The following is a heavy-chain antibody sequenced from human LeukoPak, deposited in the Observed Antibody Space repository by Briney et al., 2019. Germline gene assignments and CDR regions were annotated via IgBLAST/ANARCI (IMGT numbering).Heavy chain of an antibody. CDR1: GYNFTGYY. J-gene: IGHJ5*02. D-gene: IGHD3-10*01. Sequence: ASVKVSCKASGYNFTGYYIHWVRQVPGQGLEWMGWINPYSGDTNSPQKFQGRVTMTRDTSISTACMELSRLRSDDTAVYYCARDPLRITMVRGVIQAYNWFDPWGQGTLVTVSS. V-gene: IGHV1-2*02. CDR3: ARDPLRITMVRGVIQAYNWFDP. CDR2: INPYSGDT.